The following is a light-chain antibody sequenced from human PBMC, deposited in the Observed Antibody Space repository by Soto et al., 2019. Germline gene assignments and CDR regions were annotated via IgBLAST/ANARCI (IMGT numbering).Light chain of an antibody. CDR1: KSVSNNY. CDR2: GES. V-gene: IGKV3-11*01. J-gene: IGKJ4*01. CDR3: QQRST. Sequence: EIVLTQSPGTLSLSPGEKDTLSCRASKSVSNNYLAWYEQKTGQATRLLIYGESNRATGIPARFRGSRSGTAFTLTISSLEPEDFAVYYCQQRSTFGGGTKVDI.